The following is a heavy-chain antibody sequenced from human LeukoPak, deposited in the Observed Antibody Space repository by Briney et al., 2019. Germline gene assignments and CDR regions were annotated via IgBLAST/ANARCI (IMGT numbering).Heavy chain of an antibody. D-gene: IGHD1-26*01. CDR1: GGSISTSTYY. CDR2: IYYSGST. J-gene: IGHJ6*03. CDR3: ARQAPLSLGGSYYFEFYYYYMDV. V-gene: IGHV4-39*01. Sequence: PSETLSLTCIVSGGSISTSTYYWVWIRQPPGKGLEWIGSIYYSGSTYYNPSLQSRVTISVDTSKNQFSLKLTSVTAADTAVYYCARQAPLSLGGSYYFEFYYYYMDVWGKGTTVTISS.